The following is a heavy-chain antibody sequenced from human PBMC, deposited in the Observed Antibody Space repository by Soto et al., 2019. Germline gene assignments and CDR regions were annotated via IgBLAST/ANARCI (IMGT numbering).Heavy chain of an antibody. D-gene: IGHD2-15*01. CDR3: ARDRGYDAHDYYYNAMDV. J-gene: IGHJ6*02. V-gene: IGHV3-21*01. CDR2: IRGFSPYT. Sequence: EVQLVESGGGLVKPGGSLRLSCVASGFTFRTYTMNWVRQAPGKGLEWVSGIRGFSPYTFYAESVKGRFTISRDNAKKSLYLQMNSVGVEETAVYYWARDRGYDAHDYYYNAMDVWGQGTTVTVSS. CDR1: GFTFRTYT.